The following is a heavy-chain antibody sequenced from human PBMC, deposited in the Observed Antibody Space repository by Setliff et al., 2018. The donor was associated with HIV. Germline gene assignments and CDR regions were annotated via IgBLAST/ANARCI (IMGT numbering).Heavy chain of an antibody. J-gene: IGHJ4*02. Sequence: GGSLRLSCAASGFTFSSYAMSWVRQAPGKGLEWVSAISGSGGSTYYADSVKGRFTISRDNSKNTLYLQMNSLRAEDTAVYYCAKVDTAMVVHYYDSSGYLRSFDSWGQGTLVTVSS. CDR2: ISGSGGST. CDR1: GFTFSSYA. V-gene: IGHV3-23*01. D-gene: IGHD3-22*01. CDR3: AKVDTAMVVHYYDSSGYLRSFDS.